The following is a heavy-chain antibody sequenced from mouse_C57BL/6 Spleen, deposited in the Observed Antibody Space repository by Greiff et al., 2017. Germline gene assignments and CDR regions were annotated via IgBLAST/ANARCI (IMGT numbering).Heavy chain of an antibody. D-gene: IGHD2-4*01. J-gene: IGHJ4*01. CDR2: IDPNSGGT. V-gene: IGHV1-72*01. CDR1: GYTFTSYW. Sequence: LQESGAELVKPGASVKLSCKASGYTFTSYWMHWVKQRPGRGLEWIGRIDPNSGGTKYNEKFKSKATLTVDKPSSTAYMQLSSLTSEDSAVYYCARSRLRRVYYAMDYWGQGTSVTVSS. CDR3: ARSRLRRVYYAMDY.